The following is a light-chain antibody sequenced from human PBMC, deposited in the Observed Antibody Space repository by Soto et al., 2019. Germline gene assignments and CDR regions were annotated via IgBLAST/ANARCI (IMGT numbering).Light chain of an antibody. CDR2: DAS. CDR3: YSMA. Sequence: DINLTQTPSTLSASLGDEVTMACRSSQTISQWLAWYQQQPVXXPKXLIYDASTLESGVPSRLTGSGSETEFTLTIGGVHPDDFATYFCYSMAFGQGTRLEIK. CDR1: QTISQW. J-gene: IGKJ5*01. V-gene: IGKV1-5*01.